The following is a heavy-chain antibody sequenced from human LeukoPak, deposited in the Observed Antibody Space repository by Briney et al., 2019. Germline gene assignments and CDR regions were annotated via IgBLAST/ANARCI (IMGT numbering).Heavy chain of an antibody. CDR1: GFTFSSYG. CDR2: ISYDGSNK. Sequence: GGSLRLSCAASGFTFSSYGMHWVRQAPGKGLEWVAVISYDGSNKYYADSVKGRFTISRDNSKNTLYLQMNSLRVQDTAVYYCAKGLGAAGGKFDCWGQGTLVTVSS. D-gene: IGHD6-13*01. CDR3: AKGLGAAGGKFDC. J-gene: IGHJ4*02. V-gene: IGHV3-30*18.